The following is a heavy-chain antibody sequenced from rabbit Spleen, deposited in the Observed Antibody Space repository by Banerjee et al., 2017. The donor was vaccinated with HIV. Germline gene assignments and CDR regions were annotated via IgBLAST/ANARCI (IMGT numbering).Heavy chain of an antibody. V-gene: IGHV1S45*01. J-gene: IGHJ4*01. D-gene: IGHD1-1*01. CDR2: IYAGSSGST. CDR3: ARSWAYSNSGGIGYFNL. Sequence: QEQLEESGGDLVKPEGSLTLTCKASGFSFSSGYYMCWVRQAPGKGLEWIACIYAGSSGSTYYASWAKGRFTISRSTSLNTVTLQVTSLTAADTATYFCARSWAYSNSGGIGYFNLWGPGTLVTVS. CDR1: GFSFSSGYY.